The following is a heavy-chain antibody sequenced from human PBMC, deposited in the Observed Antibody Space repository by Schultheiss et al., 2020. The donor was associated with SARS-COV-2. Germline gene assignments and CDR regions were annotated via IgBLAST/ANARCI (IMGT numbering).Heavy chain of an antibody. CDR3: ARHGSIPTGAIDY. D-gene: IGHD1-1*01. V-gene: IGHV4-34*12. Sequence: SETLSLTCAVYGGSFSGYYGGWIRQPPGKGLEWIGSIFYSGSTYYNPSLKSRVTISVDTSKNQFSLKLSSVTAADTAGYYCARHGSIPTGAIDYWGQGTLVTVSS. J-gene: IGHJ4*01. CDR2: IFYSGST. CDR1: GGSFSGYY.